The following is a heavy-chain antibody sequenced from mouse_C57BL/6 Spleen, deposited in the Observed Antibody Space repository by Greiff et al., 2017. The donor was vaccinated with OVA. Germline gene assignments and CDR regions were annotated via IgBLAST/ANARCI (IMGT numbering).Heavy chain of an antibody. CDR1: GYAFSSSW. D-gene: IGHD3-2*02. Sequence: VQLQQSGPELVKPGASVKISCKASGYAFSSSWMNWVKQRPGKGLEWIGRIYPGDGDTNYNGKFKGKATLTADQSSSTAYMQLSSLTSEDSAVYFCADSSGYDYFDYWGQGTTLTVSS. J-gene: IGHJ2*01. CDR3: ADSSGYDYFDY. V-gene: IGHV1-82*01. CDR2: IYPGDGDT.